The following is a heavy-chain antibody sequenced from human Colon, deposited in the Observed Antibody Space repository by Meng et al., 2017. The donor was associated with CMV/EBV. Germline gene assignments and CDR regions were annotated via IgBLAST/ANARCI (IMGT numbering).Heavy chain of an antibody. Sequence: CTVSGGSISGYYWSWIRQPPGKGLEWIGYIYYSGSTNYNPSLTSRVTISVDTSKHQLSLKLNSVTAADTAVYFCARGSYSGYDYFDYWGQGTLVTVSS. V-gene: IGHV4-59*01. J-gene: IGHJ4*02. CDR2: IYYSGST. D-gene: IGHD5-12*01. CDR1: GGSISGYY. CDR3: ARGSYSGYDYFDY.